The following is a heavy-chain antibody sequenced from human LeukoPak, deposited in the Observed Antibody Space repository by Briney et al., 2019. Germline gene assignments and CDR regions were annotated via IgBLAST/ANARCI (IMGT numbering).Heavy chain of an antibody. D-gene: IGHD4-17*01. Sequence: ASVKVSCKVSGYTLTELSMHWVRQAPGKGLEWMGGFDPEDGETIYAQKFQGRATMTEDTSTDTAYMELSSLRSEDTAVYYCATYYGAYDAFDIWGQGTMVTVSS. CDR2: FDPEDGET. V-gene: IGHV1-24*01. CDR1: GYTLTELS. CDR3: ATYYGAYDAFDI. J-gene: IGHJ3*02.